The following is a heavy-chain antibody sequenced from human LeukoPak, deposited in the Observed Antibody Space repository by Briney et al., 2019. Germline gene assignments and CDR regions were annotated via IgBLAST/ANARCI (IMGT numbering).Heavy chain of an antibody. CDR3: ARGGTMVRGVIITLSLDY. V-gene: IGHV1-18*01. J-gene: IGHJ4*02. CDR1: GYSFTSYG. Sequence: ASVKVSCKASGYSFTSYGINWVRQAPGQGLEWMGWISAYNGNTKYVQKLQGRVTMTTDTSTSTDYMELRSLRSDDTAVYYCARGGTMVRGVIITLSLDYWGQGTLVTVSS. CDR2: ISAYNGNT. D-gene: IGHD3-10*01.